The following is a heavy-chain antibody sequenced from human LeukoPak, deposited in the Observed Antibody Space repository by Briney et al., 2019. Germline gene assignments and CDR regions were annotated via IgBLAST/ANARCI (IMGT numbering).Heavy chain of an antibody. J-gene: IGHJ4*02. Sequence: ASVTVSCKASGYTFTSYGISWVRQAPGQGLEWMGWISAYNGNTNYAQKLQGRVTMTTDTSTSTAYMELRSLRSDDTAVYYCARVITYYDFWSGSQAPFDYWGQGTLVTVSS. CDR3: ARVITYYDFWSGSQAPFDY. V-gene: IGHV1-18*01. CDR2: ISAYNGNT. D-gene: IGHD3-3*01. CDR1: GYTFTSYG.